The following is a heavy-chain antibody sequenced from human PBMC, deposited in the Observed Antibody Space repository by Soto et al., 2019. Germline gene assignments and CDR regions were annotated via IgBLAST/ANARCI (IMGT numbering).Heavy chain of an antibody. CDR2: TYYRSKWYY. CDR3: ARGEQYSGRIFDY. Sequence: SQTLSLTCAITGDSVSSNSAGWSWVRQSPSRGLEWLGRTYYRSKWYYEYAVSVRGRITINPDTSKNQYSLQLNSVTPEDAAVYFCARGEQYSGRIFDYWGQGTLVTVSS. V-gene: IGHV6-1*01. J-gene: IGHJ4*01. D-gene: IGHD1-26*01. CDR1: GDSVSSNSAG.